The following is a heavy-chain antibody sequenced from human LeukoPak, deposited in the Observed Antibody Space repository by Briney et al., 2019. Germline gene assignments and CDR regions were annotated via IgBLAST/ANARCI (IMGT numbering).Heavy chain of an antibody. Sequence: GGSLRLSCATSGSTFSSYAMSWVRQAPGKGLEWVSVISSGGSTYYADSVKGRCTISRDNSKNTLYLQMNSLRAEDTALYYCAKDGPYCTGGSCYPPSYWGQGTLVTVSS. D-gene: IGHD2-15*01. V-gene: IGHV3-23*03. CDR3: AKDGPYCTGGSCYPPSY. CDR1: GSTFSSYA. J-gene: IGHJ4*02. CDR2: ISSGGST.